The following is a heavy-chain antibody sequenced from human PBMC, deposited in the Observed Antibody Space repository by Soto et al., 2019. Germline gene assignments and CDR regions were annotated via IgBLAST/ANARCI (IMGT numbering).Heavy chain of an antibody. J-gene: IGHJ6*02. CDR2: INTNTGNP. V-gene: IGHV7-4-1*01. CDR1: GYTFTSYA. D-gene: IGHD3-3*01. Sequence: ASVKVSCKASGYTFTSYAMNWVRQAPGQGLEWMGWINTNTGNPTYAQGFTGRFVFSLDTSVSTAYLQICSLKAEDTAVYYCARDPSHYDFWSGYYYYGMDVWGQGTTVTVS. CDR3: ARDPSHYDFWSGYYYYGMDV.